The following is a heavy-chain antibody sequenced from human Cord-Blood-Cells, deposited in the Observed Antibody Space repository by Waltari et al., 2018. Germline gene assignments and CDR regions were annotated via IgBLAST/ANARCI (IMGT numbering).Heavy chain of an antibody. CDR3: ASSLYDFWSGSARDY. J-gene: IGHJ4*02. V-gene: IGHV4-30-2*01. D-gene: IGHD3-3*01. CDR2: IYHSGST. Sequence: GYIYHSGSTYYNPSLKSRVTISVDRSKNQFSLKLSSVTAADTAVYYCASSLYDFWSGSARDYWGQGTLVTVSS.